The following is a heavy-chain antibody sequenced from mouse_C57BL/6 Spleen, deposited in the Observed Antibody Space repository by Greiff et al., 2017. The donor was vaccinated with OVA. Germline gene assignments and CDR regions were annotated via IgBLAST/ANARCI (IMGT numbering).Heavy chain of an antibody. CDR1: GYTFTSYW. D-gene: IGHD2-2*01. CDR2: IDPSDSET. Sequence: QVQLQQSGAELVRPGSSVKLSCKASGYTFTSYWMHWVKQRPIQGLEWIGNIDPSDSETHYNQKFKDKATLTVDKSSSTAYMQLSSLTSEDSAVYYCARPMVTTEGAWFAYWGQGTLVTVSA. J-gene: IGHJ3*01. CDR3: ARPMVTTEGAWFAY. V-gene: IGHV1-52*01.